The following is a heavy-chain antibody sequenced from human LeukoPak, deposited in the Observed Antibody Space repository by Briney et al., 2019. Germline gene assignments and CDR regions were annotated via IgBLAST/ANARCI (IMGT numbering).Heavy chain of an antibody. CDR3: AKSEGYIPSY. J-gene: IGHJ4*02. D-gene: IGHD5-18*01. V-gene: IGHV3-7*01. Sequence: PGGSLSLSCAASGFSFSTFWMTWVRQAPGKGLEWVANINQDANLIRYVDSVKGRFTISRDNAKNSLYLQMNSLRVEDTAVYYCAKSEGYIPSYWGQGTLVTVSS. CDR2: INQDANLI. CDR1: GFSFSTFW.